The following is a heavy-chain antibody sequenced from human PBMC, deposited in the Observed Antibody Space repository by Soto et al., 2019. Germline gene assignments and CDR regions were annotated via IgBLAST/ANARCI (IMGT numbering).Heavy chain of an antibody. CDR3: AVGGGDLSLTPFDY. CDR2: ISTDGTNQ. J-gene: IGHJ4*02. D-gene: IGHD3-16*02. V-gene: IGHV3-30-3*01. CDR1: GFNFKAYG. Sequence: VHLVESGGGVVQPGRSLRLSCVASGFNFKAYGMHWVRQAPGKGLEWVAVISTDGTNQHHADSVKGRFTISRDNFKNPLYLQMNSLRPEDTAVYFCAVGGGDLSLTPFDYWGQGTLVTVSS.